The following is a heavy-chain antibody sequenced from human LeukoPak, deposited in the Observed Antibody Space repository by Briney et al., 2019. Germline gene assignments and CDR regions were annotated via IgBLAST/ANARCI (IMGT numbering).Heavy chain of an antibody. Sequence: GASVKVSCKASGYTFTGYYMHWVRQAPGQGLEWMGWISAYNGNTNYAQKLQGRVTMTTDTSTSTAYMELRSLRSDDTAVYYCASSYYDILNGWDAFDIWGQGTMVTVSS. V-gene: IGHV1-18*04. CDR1: GYTFTGYY. CDR3: ASSYYDILNGWDAFDI. CDR2: ISAYNGNT. D-gene: IGHD3-9*01. J-gene: IGHJ3*02.